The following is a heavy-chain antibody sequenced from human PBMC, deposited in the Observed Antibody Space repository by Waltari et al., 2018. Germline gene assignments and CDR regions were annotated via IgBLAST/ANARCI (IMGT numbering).Heavy chain of an antibody. CDR3: AREQYYFY. D-gene: IGHD3-10*01. CDR1: VGSISSSSYY. J-gene: IGHJ4*02. CDR2: IYYSGST. Sequence: QLQLQESGPGLVKPSETLSLTCTVSVGSISSSSYYWGWIRQPPGKGLEWIGSIYYSGSTYYNPSLKSRVTISVDTSKNQFSLKLSSVTAADTAVYYCAREQYYFYWGQGTLVTVSS. V-gene: IGHV4-39*07.